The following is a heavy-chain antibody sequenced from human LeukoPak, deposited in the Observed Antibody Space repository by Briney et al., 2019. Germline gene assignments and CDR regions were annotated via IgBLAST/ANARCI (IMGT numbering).Heavy chain of an antibody. CDR2: ISSSSSTI. Sequence: GGSLRLSCAASGFTFSSYSMNWARQAPGKGLEWVSYISSSSSTIYYADSVKGRFTISRDNAKNSLYLQMNSLRAEDTAVYYCARERRYYDYVWGSYDADWGQGTLVTVSS. CDR3: ARERRYYDYVWGSYDAD. D-gene: IGHD3-16*01. CDR1: GFTFSSYS. J-gene: IGHJ4*02. V-gene: IGHV3-48*01.